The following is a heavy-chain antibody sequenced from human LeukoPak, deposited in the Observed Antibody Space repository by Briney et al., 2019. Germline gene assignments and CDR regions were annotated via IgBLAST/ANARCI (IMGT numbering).Heavy chain of an antibody. V-gene: IGHV4-30-4*01. D-gene: IGHD4-17*01. CDR1: GGSISSGDYY. J-gene: IGHJ5*02. Sequence: SETLSLTCTVSGGSISSGDYYWSWIRQPPGKGLEWIGYIYYSGSTYYNPSLKSRVTISILTSKNQFSLKLTSVTAADTAVYYCAGDYGDLLTGIRFDTWGQGTLVTVSS. CDR3: AGDYGDLLTGIRFDT. CDR2: IYYSGST.